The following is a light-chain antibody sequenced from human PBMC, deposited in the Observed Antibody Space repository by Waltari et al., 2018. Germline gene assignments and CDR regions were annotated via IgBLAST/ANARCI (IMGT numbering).Light chain of an antibody. J-gene: IGKJ4*01. CDR1: RGLLNRNGYKY. CDR3: MQALESPLT. Sequence: DIVMTQSPLSLPVTPGEPDSISCRSSRGLLNRNGYKYLDWYLQRQGQSPQLLIYLGSNRASGVPDRFSGSGSGTNFTLKISRVEAEDVGVYFCMQALESPLTFGGGTKVEIK. V-gene: IGKV2-28*01. CDR2: LGS.